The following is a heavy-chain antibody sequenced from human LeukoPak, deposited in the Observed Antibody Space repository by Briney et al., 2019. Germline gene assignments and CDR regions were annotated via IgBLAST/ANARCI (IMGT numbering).Heavy chain of an antibody. CDR2: IYDSGST. D-gene: IGHD3-22*01. J-gene: IGHJ4*02. CDR3: VTYYYGSSAPKRNY. Sequence: SETLSLTCTVSGGSIRSSYYYWGWIRQPPGKGLEWIGSIYDSGSTTYNPSLRSRVTISGDTSKKQFSLKLSSVTAADTAVYYCVTYYYGSSAPKRNYWGQGILVTVSS. CDR1: GGSIRSSYYY. V-gene: IGHV4-39*07.